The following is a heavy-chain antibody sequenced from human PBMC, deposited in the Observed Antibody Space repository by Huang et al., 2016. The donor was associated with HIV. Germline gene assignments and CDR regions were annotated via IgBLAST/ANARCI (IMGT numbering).Heavy chain of an antibody. V-gene: IGHV7-4-1*02. CDR2: INTNAGNP. J-gene: IGHJ3*02. CDR1: GYSFTKYA. D-gene: IGHD3-10*01. Sequence: QVQLVQSGSELKKPGASVTVSCEASGYSFTKYAMNWFRQAPGQGLEGMGCINTNAGNPTDDQGFTVRFVCSLDTSVSTAYLQINSLKAEDTAVYYCARDGGRELLWFGELLGAFDIWGQGTMVTVSS. CDR3: ARDGGRELLWFGELLGAFDI.